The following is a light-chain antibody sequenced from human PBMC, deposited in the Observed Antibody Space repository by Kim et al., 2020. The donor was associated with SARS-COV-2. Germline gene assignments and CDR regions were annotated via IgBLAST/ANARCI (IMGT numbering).Light chain of an antibody. V-gene: IGKV3-20*01. Sequence: EIVLTQSPGTLSLSPGERATLSCRASQSVSSSYLAWYQQKPGQAPRLLIYGASSRATGIPDRFSGSGSGTDFTLTISRLEPEDFAVYYCHQYGSSTGTFGQGTKVDIK. CDR3: HQYGSSTGT. CDR1: QSVSSSY. J-gene: IGKJ1*01. CDR2: GAS.